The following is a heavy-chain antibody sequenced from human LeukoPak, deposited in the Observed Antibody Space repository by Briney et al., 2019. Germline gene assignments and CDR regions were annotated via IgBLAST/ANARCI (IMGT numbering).Heavy chain of an antibody. CDR2: IKQDGSEK. D-gene: IGHD6-19*01. Sequence: PGGSLRLSCAASGFTFSSYWMSWVRQAPGKGLEWVANIKQDGSEKYYVDSVKGRFTISRDNAKNSLYLQMNSLRAEDTAVYYCARDSRLIAVAGTRYFDYWGQGTLVTVSS. CDR3: ARDSRLIAVAGTRYFDY. V-gene: IGHV3-7*01. CDR1: GFTFSSYW. J-gene: IGHJ4*02.